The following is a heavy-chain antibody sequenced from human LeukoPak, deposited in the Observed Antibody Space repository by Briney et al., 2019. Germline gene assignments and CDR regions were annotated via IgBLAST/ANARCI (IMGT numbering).Heavy chain of an antibody. D-gene: IGHD4-17*01. J-gene: IGHJ4*02. CDR1: GFTFSSYG. CDR2: ISGSGGST. V-gene: IGHV3-23*01. CDR3: AKDQLIYGDYCLDY. Sequence: PGGSLRLSCAASGFTFSSYGMSWVRQAPGKGLEWVSAISGSGGSTYYADSVKGRFTISRDNSKNTLYLQMNSLRAEDTAVYYCAKDQLIYGDYCLDYWGRGTLVTVSS.